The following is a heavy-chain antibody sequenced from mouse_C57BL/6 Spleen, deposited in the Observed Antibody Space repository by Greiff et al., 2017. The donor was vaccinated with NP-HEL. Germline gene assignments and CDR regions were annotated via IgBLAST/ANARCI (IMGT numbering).Heavy chain of an antibody. D-gene: IGHD2-5*01. CDR3: TIYYSNFDWFAY. J-gene: IGHJ3*01. V-gene: IGHV6-3*01. CDR1: GFTFSNYW. Sequence: EVKLMESGGGLVQPGGSMKLSCVASGFTFSNYWMNWVRQSPEKGLEWVAQIRLKSDNYATHYAESVKGRFTISRDDSKSSVYLQMNNLRAEDTGIYYCTIYYSNFDWFAYWGQGTLVTVSA. CDR2: IRLKSDNYAT.